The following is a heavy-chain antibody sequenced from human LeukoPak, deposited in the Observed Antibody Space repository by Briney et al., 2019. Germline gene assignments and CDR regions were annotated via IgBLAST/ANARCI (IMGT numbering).Heavy chain of an antibody. D-gene: IGHD6-19*01. CDR1: GFTFSSYS. J-gene: IGHJ4*02. CDR3: GREGRKQWLVSWGDY. CDR2: ISSSSSYI. Sequence: GGSLRLSCAASGFTFSSYSMNWVRQAPGKGLEWVSSISSSSSYIYYADSVKGRFTISRDNAKNSLYLQMNSLRAEDTAVYYCGREGRKQWLVSWGDYWGQGTLVTVSS. V-gene: IGHV3-21*01.